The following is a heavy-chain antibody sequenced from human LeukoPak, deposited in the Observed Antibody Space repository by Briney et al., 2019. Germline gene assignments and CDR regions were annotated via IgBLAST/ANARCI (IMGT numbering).Heavy chain of an antibody. Sequence: GGSLRLSCVASEVSFSTYNMHWVRQAPGEGGEWISCICSCRDDIYYADSLRGRFTLSRDTAKNSLYLQTNSLRADDTTVYHCPRSPGVPTLGNYMAVWGTGTPVTVSS. CDR3: PRSPGVPTLGNYMAV. CDR2: ICSCRDDI. CDR1: EVSFSTYN. V-gene: IGHV3-21*04. J-gene: IGHJ6*03. D-gene: IGHD7-27*01.